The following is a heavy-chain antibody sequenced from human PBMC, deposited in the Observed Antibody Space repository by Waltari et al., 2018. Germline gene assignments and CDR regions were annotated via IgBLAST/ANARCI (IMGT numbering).Heavy chain of an antibody. D-gene: IGHD2-2*01. Sequence: EVQLLESGGGLVQPGESLRLSCAASGFTFSSYAMSWVRQAPGKGLEWVSVIGSSGRNTYYADSVKGRFTISRDDSKNTLYLQMNSLRAEDTAVYYCAKGPAARTNWFDPWGQGTLVTVSS. CDR2: IGSSGRNT. J-gene: IGHJ5*02. CDR1: GFTFSSYA. CDR3: AKGPAARTNWFDP. V-gene: IGHV3-23*01.